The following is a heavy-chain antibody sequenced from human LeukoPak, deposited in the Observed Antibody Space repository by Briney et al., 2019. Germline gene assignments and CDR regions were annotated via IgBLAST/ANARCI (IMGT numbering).Heavy chain of an antibody. Sequence: GASVKVSCKASGYSFTNYDINWVRQATGQGLEWMGWLNPNTGNTGYAQKFQGRVTITRNTSISTAYLELSSLRSEDTAIYCCARMYYYDNSGDDNWFDPWGQGTLVTVSS. D-gene: IGHD3-22*01. V-gene: IGHV1-8*03. J-gene: IGHJ5*02. CDR3: ARMYYYDNSGDDNWFDP. CDR1: GYSFTNYD. CDR2: LNPNTGNT.